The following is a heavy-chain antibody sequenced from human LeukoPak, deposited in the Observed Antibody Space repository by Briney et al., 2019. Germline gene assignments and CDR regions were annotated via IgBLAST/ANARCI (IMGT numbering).Heavy chain of an antibody. V-gene: IGHV1-46*01. Sequence: ASVKVSCKASGYTFTSYYMHWVRQAPGQGLEWMGIINPSGGSTSYAQKFQGRVTMTRDMSISTAYMELSRLRSDDTAVYYCARESVGGGLDYWGQGTLVTGSS. CDR1: GYTFTSYY. D-gene: IGHD2-15*01. CDR2: INPSGGST. J-gene: IGHJ4*02. CDR3: ARESVGGGLDY.